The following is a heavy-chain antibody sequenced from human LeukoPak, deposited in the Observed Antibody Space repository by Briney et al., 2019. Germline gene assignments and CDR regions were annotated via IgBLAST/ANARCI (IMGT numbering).Heavy chain of an antibody. J-gene: IGHJ4*02. CDR2: IYYSGST. CDR1: GGSISSSTYY. CDR3: ARLNGSYDSSGYYSDY. Sequence: SETLSLTCTVSGGSISSSTYYWGWIRQPPGKGLEWIGSIYYSGSTYYNPSLNSRATISVDTSKNLFSLKLSSVTDAATAAYYCARLNGSYDSSGYYSDYWGQGTRVSVSS. D-gene: IGHD3-22*01. V-gene: IGHV4-39*01.